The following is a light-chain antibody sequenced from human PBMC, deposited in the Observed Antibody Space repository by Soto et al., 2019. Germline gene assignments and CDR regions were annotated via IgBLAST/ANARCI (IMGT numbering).Light chain of an antibody. CDR3: QQYNNRGT. CDR1: QSVSSSY. Sequence: PGERVTLSCRASQSVSSSYLTWYQQKPGQAPRLLIYGASTRATSIPARFSGSGSGTDFTLTISSLQPEGVAVYYCQQYNNRGTFGEGTKVDIK. CDR2: GAS. J-gene: IGKJ1*01. V-gene: IGKV3D-7*01.